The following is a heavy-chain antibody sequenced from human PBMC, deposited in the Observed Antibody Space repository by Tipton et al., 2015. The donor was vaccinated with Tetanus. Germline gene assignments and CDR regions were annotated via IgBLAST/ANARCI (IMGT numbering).Heavy chain of an antibody. V-gene: IGHV4-34*01. CDR2: VDDSGST. Sequence: AGLVKPSETLSLTCGVSDGSFNAYYWSWIRQTPGKGLEWIGEVDDSGSTNYSPSLKSRVTISLDTSKNEVSLTLSSVTAADTAVYYCARSIAAASVWPFDYWGQGTQVTVSS. J-gene: IGHJ4*02. D-gene: IGHD2-2*01. CDR1: DGSFNAYY. CDR3: ARSIAAASVWPFDY.